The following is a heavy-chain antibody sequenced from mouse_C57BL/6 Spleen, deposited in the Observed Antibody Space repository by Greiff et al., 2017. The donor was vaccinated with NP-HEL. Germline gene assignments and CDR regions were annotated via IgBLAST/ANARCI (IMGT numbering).Heavy chain of an antibody. D-gene: IGHD2-13*01. V-gene: IGHV1-69*01. J-gene: IGHJ1*03. Sequence: QVQLKQPGAELVMPGASVKLSCKASGYTFTSYWMHWVKQRPGQGLEWIGEIDPSDSYTNYNQKFKGKSTLTVDKTSSTAYMQLSSLTSEDSAVYYCARPPLGTRYFDVWGTGTTVTVSS. CDR1: GYTFTSYW. CDR2: IDPSDSYT. CDR3: ARPPLGTRYFDV.